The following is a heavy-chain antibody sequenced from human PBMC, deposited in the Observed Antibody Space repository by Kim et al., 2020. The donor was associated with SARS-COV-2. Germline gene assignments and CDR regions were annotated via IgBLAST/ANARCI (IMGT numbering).Heavy chain of an antibody. D-gene: IGHD6-13*01. CDR2: ISAYNGNT. CDR1: GYTFTSYG. CDR3: ARDHHTNIAAAFQDNGMDV. V-gene: IGHV1-18*01. Sequence: ASVKVSCKASGYTFTSYGISWVRQAPGQGLEWMGWISAYNGNTNYAQKLQGRVTMTTDTSTSTAYMELRSLRSDDTAVYYCARDHHTNIAAAFQDNGMDVWGQGTTVTVSS. J-gene: IGHJ6*02.